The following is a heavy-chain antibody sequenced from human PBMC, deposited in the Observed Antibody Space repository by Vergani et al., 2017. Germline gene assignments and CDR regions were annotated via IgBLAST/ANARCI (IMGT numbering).Heavy chain of an antibody. CDR2: INAGNGNT. J-gene: IGHJ6*03. Sequence: QVQLVQSGAEVKKPGASVKVSCKASGYTFTSYAMHWVRQAPGQRLEWMGWINAGNGNTKYSQKFQGRVTITRDTSASTAYMELSSLISEDTAVYYCARRAASHNYYYYMDVWGKGTTVTVSS. D-gene: IGHD6-13*01. V-gene: IGHV1-3*01. CDR3: ARRAASHNYYYYMDV. CDR1: GYTFTSYA.